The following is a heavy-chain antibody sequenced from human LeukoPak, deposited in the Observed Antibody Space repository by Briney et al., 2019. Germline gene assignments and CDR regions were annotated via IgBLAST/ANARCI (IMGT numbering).Heavy chain of an antibody. D-gene: IGHD3-16*01. J-gene: IGHJ5*02. CDR1: GFTFTTFR. Sequence: GGSLGLSCAASGFTFTTFRTTWVRQAPGKGLEWVSTISSSSNFIYYADSVKGRFTISRDNARNSMYLQMSSLRVEDTAVYYCARVVIGGWFDPWGQGTLVTVSS. CDR3: ARVVIGGWFDP. CDR2: ISSSSNFI. V-gene: IGHV3-21*01.